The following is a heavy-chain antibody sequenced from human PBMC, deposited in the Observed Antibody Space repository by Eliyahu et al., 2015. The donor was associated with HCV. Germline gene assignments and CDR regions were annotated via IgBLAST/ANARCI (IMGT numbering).Heavy chain of an antibody. D-gene: IGHD6-13*01. CDR1: GYTFTDYW. V-gene: IGHV5-51*01. Sequence: EVQLVQSGAEVKKPGEXLKLSCKGSGYTFTDYWIAWVRQMPGKGLEWMGIIYPGDSDTRYSPSFQGQVTISADKSSYTAYLHWSSLKASDTAIYYCATRGQRGIALTCDSWGQGTLVTVSS. CDR3: ATRGQRGIALTCDS. CDR2: IYPGDSDT. J-gene: IGHJ4*02.